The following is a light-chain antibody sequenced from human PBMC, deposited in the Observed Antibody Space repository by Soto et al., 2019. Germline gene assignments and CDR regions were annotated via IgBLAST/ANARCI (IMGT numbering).Light chain of an antibody. CDR2: DAS. CDR1: QSVTSS. J-gene: IGKJ1*01. Sequence: EIVLTQSPATLSLSPGERATLSCRASQSVTSSLAWYQQKPGQAPRLLIYDASNRATGTPARFSGSGSGTDFTLTISSLEPEDFAVYYCQQRSNWPRTFGQGTKVEIK. V-gene: IGKV3-11*01. CDR3: QQRSNWPRT.